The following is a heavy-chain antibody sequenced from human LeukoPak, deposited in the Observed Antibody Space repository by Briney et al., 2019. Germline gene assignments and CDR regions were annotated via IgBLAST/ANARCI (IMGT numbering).Heavy chain of an antibody. J-gene: IGHJ4*02. CDR1: GGSISSGDDY. V-gene: IGHV4-30-4*01. CDR2: IYYSGST. CDR3: ARDIYGDSQFDY. Sequence: SQTLSLTCTVSGGSISSGDDYWSWIRQPPGKGLEWIGYIYYSGSTYYNPSLKSRVTISVDTSKNQFSLKLSSVTAADTAVYYCARDIYGDSQFDYWGQGTLVTVSS. D-gene: IGHD4-17*01.